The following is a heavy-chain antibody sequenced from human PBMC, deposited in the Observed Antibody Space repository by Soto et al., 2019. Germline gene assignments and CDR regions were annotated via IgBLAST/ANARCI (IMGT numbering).Heavy chain of an antibody. CDR1: GGSISSGGYY. D-gene: IGHD5-18*01. CDR3: ARVRGYSYALFDY. J-gene: IGHJ4*02. V-gene: IGHV4-31*03. Sequence: SETLSLTCTVSGGSISSGGYYWSWIRQHPGKGLEWIGYIYYSGSTYYNPSLKSRVTISVDTSKNQFSLKLSSVTTADTAVYYCARVRGYSYALFDYWGQGTLVTVSS. CDR2: IYYSGST.